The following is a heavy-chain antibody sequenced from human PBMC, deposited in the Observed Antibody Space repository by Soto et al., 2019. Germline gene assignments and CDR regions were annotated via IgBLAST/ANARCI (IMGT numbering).Heavy chain of an antibody. V-gene: IGHV4-30-4*01. CDR1: GGSISSGDYY. CDR3: ARDRPATRLFNYYGSGSGWFDP. CDR2: IYYSGST. D-gene: IGHD3-10*01. J-gene: IGHJ5*02. Sequence: SETLSLTCTVSGGSISSGDYYWSWIRQPPRKGLEWIGYIYYSGSTYYNPSLKSRVTISVDTSKNQFSLKLSSVTAADTAVYYCARDRPATRLFNYYGSGSGWFDPWGQGTLVTVSS.